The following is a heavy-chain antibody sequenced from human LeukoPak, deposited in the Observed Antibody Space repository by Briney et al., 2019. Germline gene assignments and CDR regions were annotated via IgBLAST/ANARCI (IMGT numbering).Heavy chain of an antibody. Sequence: SVKVSCKASGGTFSSYAISWVRQAPGQGLEWMGGIIPILGTANYAQKFQGRVTITTDESTSTAYMELSSLRSEDTAVYYCARSLHRSIATSYYYCYMDVWGKGTTVTVSS. CDR2: IIPILGTA. D-gene: IGHD6-6*01. V-gene: IGHV1-69*05. J-gene: IGHJ6*03. CDR1: GGTFSSYA. CDR3: ARSLHRSIATSYYYCYMDV.